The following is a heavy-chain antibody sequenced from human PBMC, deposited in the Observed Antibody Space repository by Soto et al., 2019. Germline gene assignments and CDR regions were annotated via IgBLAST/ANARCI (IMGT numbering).Heavy chain of an antibody. CDR1: GFTFISYA. CDR3: ARGRGTYSYPLGDY. CDR2: ISYDGGSK. V-gene: IGHV3-30-3*01. Sequence: PGGSLRLSCAASGFTFISYAMIWIRQAPGKGLEWVAVISYDGGSKYYGDSVKGRFTISRDNSKNTLYLQMNSLSAEDTAVYYCARGRGTYSYPLGDYWGQGTLVTVSS. J-gene: IGHJ4*02. D-gene: IGHD1-26*01.